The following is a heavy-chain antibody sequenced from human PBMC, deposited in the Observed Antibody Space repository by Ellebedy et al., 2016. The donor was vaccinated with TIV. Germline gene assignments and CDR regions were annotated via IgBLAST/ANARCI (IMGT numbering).Heavy chain of an antibody. CDR3: AREGGITRKGNGMDV. J-gene: IGHJ6*02. CDR2: INPSGGST. CDR1: GYTFTSYY. Sequence: ASVKVSCXASGYTFTSYYMHWVRQAPGQGLEWMGIINPSGGSTSYAQKFQGRVTMTRDTSTSTVYMELSGLRSEDTAVYYCAREGGITRKGNGMDVWGQGTTVTVSS. V-gene: IGHV1-46*01. D-gene: IGHD3-10*01.